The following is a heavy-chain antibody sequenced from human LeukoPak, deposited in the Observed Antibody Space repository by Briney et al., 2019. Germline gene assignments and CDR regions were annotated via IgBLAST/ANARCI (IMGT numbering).Heavy chain of an antibody. D-gene: IGHD2-21*02. CDR3: ASLPYCGADCYTDY. V-gene: IGHV3-11*04. CDR1: GFTFSDYY. CDR2: ISSSGTTI. J-gene: IGHJ4*02. Sequence: PGGSLRLSCAASGFTFSDYYMSWIRQAPGKGLEWVSYISSSGTTIYYADSVKGRFTISRDNAKNSLYLQMNSLRAEDTAVYYCASLPYCGADCYTDYWGQGTLVIVSS.